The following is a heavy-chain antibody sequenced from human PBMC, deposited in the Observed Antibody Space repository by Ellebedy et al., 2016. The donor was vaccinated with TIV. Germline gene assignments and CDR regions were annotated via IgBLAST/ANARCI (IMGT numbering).Heavy chain of an antibody. V-gene: IGHV3-64D*06. Sequence: PGGSLRLSCSASGFTFSSYAMHWVRQAPGKGLEYVSAISSNGGSTYYADSVKGRFTISSDNSKNTVYLQVSSLRAEDTAVFYCVKSEGLYGDYSYWGQGTLVTVSS. J-gene: IGHJ4*02. CDR3: VKSEGLYGDYSY. CDR1: GFTFSSYA. CDR2: ISSNGGST. D-gene: IGHD4-17*01.